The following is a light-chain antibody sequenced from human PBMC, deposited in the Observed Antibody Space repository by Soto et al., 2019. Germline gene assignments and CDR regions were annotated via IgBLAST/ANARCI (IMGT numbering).Light chain of an antibody. Sequence: IQMTQSPSSLSASVGDRVTITCRASQVITNDLGWYQQKPGKAPRRLIYAASSLQSGVPSRFSGSGSGTEFTLTISSLQPEEFATYYCLQHNTYPWTFGQGTKVDIK. CDR1: QVITND. V-gene: IGKV1-17*01. CDR2: AAS. CDR3: LQHNTYPWT. J-gene: IGKJ1*01.